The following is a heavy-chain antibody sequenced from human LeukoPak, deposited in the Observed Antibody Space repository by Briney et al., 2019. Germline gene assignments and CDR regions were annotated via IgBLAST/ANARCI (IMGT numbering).Heavy chain of an antibody. CDR3: ARGRLTTVTPPGVY. CDR2: ISYDGSNK. V-gene: IGHV3-30*03. J-gene: IGHJ4*02. Sequence: GGSLRLSCAASGFTFSSYSMNWVRQAPGKGLEWVAVISYDGSNKYYADSVKGRFTISRDNSKNTLYLQMNSLRAEDTAVYYCARGRLTTVTPPGVYWGQGTLVTVSS. CDR1: GFTFSSYS. D-gene: IGHD4-17*01.